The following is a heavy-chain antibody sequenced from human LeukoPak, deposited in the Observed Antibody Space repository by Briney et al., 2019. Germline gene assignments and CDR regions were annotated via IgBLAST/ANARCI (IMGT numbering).Heavy chain of an antibody. Sequence: SETLSLTCTVSGGSITSRSYYWSWIRQPPGKGLEWIGYIYYSGSTNYNPSLKSRVTISVDTSKNQFSLKLSSVTAADTAVYYCARAPGYCSSTSCWYYYGMDVWGQGTTVTVSS. CDR2: IYYSGST. D-gene: IGHD2-2*01. V-gene: IGHV4-61*01. CDR3: ARAPGYCSSTSCWYYYGMDV. J-gene: IGHJ6*02. CDR1: GGSITSRSYY.